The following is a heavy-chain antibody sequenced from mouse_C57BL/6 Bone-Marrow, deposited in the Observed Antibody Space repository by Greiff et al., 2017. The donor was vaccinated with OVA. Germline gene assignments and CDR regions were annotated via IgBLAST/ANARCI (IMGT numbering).Heavy chain of an antibody. CDR2: IDPSDSYT. J-gene: IGHJ4*01. V-gene: IGHV1-59*01. CDR1: GYTFTSYW. Sequence: QVQLQQPGAELVRPGTSVKLSCKASGYTFTSYWMHWVKQRPGQGLEWIGVIDPSDSYTNYNQKFKGKATLTVDTSFSTAYMQLSSLTSEDSAVYYCAPMDYWGQGTSVTVSS. CDR3: APMDY.